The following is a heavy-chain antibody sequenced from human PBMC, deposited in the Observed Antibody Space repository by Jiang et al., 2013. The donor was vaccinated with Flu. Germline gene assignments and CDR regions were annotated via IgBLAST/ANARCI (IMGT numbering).Heavy chain of an antibody. CDR3: AKDEGTMMYYFDY. CDR1: FTFDDYA. CDR2: LVGNSGSI. J-gene: IGHJ4*02. D-gene: IGHD3-22*01. V-gene: IGHV3-9*01. Sequence: FTFDDYAMHLGPGKRPGKGPGVGSQVLVGNSGSIGYADSVKGRFTISRDNAKNSLYLQMNSLRAEDTALYYCAKDEGTMMYYFDYWGQGTLVTVSS.